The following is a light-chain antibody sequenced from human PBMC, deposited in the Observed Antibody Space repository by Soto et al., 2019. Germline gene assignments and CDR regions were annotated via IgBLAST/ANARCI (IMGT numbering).Light chain of an antibody. J-gene: IGKJ4*01. CDR1: QSVSSN. Sequence: VMTLYPATLSVSPGERATVSCSASQSVSSNLAWYQHKPGQPPTLLIYDISTRATGIPTRLSGSGSGTEFTITISSLQSEDFAVYYCQQYNSWPLTFAGGTKVDIK. V-gene: IGKV3D-15*01. CDR3: QQYNSWPLT. CDR2: DIS.